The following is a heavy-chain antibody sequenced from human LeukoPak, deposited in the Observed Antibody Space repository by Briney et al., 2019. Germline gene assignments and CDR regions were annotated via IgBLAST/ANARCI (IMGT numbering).Heavy chain of an antibody. CDR3: AKDVRGDGHRYFDS. CDR1: GFIFTNFG. CDR2: IAYDSSTT. V-gene: IGHV3-30*02. J-gene: IGHJ4*02. D-gene: IGHD5-24*01. Sequence: GGSLRLSCSASGFIFTNFGIQWVRQTPGKGLEWVAYIAYDSSTTYFGASVKGRFTISRDTSKNTVYLQMNSLRLEDTAVYFCAKDVRGDGHRYFDSWGQGTLVSVS.